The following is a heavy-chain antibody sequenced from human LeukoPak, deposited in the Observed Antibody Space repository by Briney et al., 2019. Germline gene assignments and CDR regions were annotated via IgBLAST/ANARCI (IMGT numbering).Heavy chain of an antibody. D-gene: IGHD4-4*01. CDR3: AKDQGTTNYYYYGMDV. Sequence: GGSLRLSCAASGFTFSSYAMSWVRQAPGKGLEWVSAISGSGGSTYYADSVKGRFTISRDNSKNTLYLQMSSLRAEDTAVYYCAKDQGTTNYYYYGMDVWGQGTTVTVSS. CDR1: GFTFSSYA. V-gene: IGHV3-23*01. CDR2: ISGSGGST. J-gene: IGHJ6*02.